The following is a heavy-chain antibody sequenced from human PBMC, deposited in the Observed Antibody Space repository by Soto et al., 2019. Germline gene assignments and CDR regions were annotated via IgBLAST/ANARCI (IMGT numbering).Heavy chain of an antibody. J-gene: IGHJ5*02. Sequence: QLQLQESGPGLVKASETLSLTCTVSGGSISSSSYHWGWIRQPPGKGLEWIGNSHYSGSAYYNPSLKSRVTISVDTSKNQVSLKLSSVTAADTAVCYCARTANWLDPWGQGTLVTVSS. CDR1: GGSISSSSYH. CDR2: SHYSGSA. V-gene: IGHV4-39*01. CDR3: ARTANWLDP.